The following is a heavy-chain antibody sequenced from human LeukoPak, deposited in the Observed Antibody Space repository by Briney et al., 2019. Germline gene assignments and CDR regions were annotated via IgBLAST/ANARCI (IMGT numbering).Heavy chain of an antibody. CDR3: AKSLLTMVRGTRVLDC. CDR2: VSGSDGST. V-gene: IGHV3-23*01. Sequence: GGSLRLSCVASGFTFSSYAMGWVRQAPGKGLEWVSAVSGSDGSTYYADSVKGRFTISRDNSKNTLYLQMNSLRAEDTAVYFCAKSLLTMVRGTRVLDCWGQGTLVTVSS. CDR1: GFTFSSYA. J-gene: IGHJ4*02. D-gene: IGHD3-10*01.